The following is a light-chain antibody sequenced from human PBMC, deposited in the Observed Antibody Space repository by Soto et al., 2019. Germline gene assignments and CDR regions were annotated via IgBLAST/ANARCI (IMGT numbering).Light chain of an antibody. J-gene: IGKJ5*01. Sequence: DVQLTQCPCSLAASVVDRVTILRRPSQSVSTRLAWHQQKPRKAPHLLIYAASRLQSGVPTRFSSSGAGTDFPLTIRSLAPDVFATEYCHQSHVIPTVGQGTRREI. CDR3: HQSHVIPT. CDR2: AAS. V-gene: IGKV1-39*01. CDR1: QSVSTR.